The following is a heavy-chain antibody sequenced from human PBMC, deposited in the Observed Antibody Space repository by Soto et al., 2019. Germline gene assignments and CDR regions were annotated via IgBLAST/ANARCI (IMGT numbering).Heavy chain of an antibody. CDR1: GFTFSSYS. CDR3: ARADSGYAHGYYYYGMDV. J-gene: IGHJ6*02. Sequence: GGSLRLSCAASGFTFSSYSMNWVRQAPGKGLEWVSYISSSSSTIYYADSVKGRFTISRDNAKNSLYLQMNSLRAEDTAVYYCARADSGYAHGYYYYGMDVWAQGTTVNVSS. D-gene: IGHD5-12*01. CDR2: ISSSSSTI. V-gene: IGHV3-48*01.